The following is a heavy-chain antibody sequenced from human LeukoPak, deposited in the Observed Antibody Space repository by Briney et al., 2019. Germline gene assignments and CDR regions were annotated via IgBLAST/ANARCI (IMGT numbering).Heavy chain of an antibody. V-gene: IGHV3-30*18. CDR2: ISYDGSNK. Sequence: GGSLRLSCAASGFTFSSYGMHWVRQAPGKGLEWVAVISYDGSNKYYADSVKGRFTISRDNSKNTLYLQMNSLRAEDTAVYYCAKVGYDYDSSGYYLGYWGQGTLVTVSS. CDR3: AKVGYDYDSSGYYLGY. D-gene: IGHD3-22*01. CDR1: GFTFSSYG. J-gene: IGHJ4*02.